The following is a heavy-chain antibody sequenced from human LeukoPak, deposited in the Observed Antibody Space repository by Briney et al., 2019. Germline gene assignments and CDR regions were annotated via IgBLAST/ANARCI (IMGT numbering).Heavy chain of an antibody. CDR1: GFTFSRYW. CDR2: IKQDGSEI. Sequence: SGGSLRLSCAASGFTFSRYWMSWVRQAPGKGLEWVANIKQDGSEIYYVASVKGRFTISRDDAKNSLYLQMNSLRADDTAVYYCATVPRGFDYGTHFDYWGQGTLVTVSS. J-gene: IGHJ4*02. D-gene: IGHD4-17*01. V-gene: IGHV3-7*05. CDR3: ATVPRGFDYGTHFDY.